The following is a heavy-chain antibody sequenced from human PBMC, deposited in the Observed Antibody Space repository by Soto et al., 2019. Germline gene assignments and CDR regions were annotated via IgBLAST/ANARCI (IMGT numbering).Heavy chain of an antibody. CDR1: GYTFTGYY. J-gene: IGHJ4*02. D-gene: IGHD5-12*01. CDR3: ARDSRSFAARSGYDYILGYYFDY. Sequence: ASVKVSCKASGYTFTGYYMHWVRQAPGQGLEWMGWINPNSGGTNYAQKFQGWVTMTRDTSISTAYMELSRLRSDDTAVYYCARDSRSFAARSGYDYILGYYFDYWGQGTLVTVSS. CDR2: INPNSGGT. V-gene: IGHV1-2*04.